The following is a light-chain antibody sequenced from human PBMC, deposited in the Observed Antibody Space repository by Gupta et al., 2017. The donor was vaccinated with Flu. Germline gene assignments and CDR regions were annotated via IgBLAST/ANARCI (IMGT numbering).Light chain of an antibody. CDR1: SSDVGGYNY. J-gene: IGLJ3*02. Sequence: QSALTQPASVSGSPGQSITISCTGTSSDVGGYNYVSWYQQHPGMAPKLIMYDVSNRPSGVSKRFSGSKSGDTASLTISGLQADDGGDYYCNSYTTRGTRVFGGGTKLTVL. V-gene: IGLV2-14*01. CDR3: NSYTTRGTRV. CDR2: DVS.